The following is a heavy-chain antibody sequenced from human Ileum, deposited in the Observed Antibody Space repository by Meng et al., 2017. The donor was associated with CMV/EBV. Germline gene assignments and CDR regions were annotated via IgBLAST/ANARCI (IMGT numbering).Heavy chain of an antibody. V-gene: IGHV3-7*01. CDR1: GFTFDKYW. J-gene: IGHJ4*02. D-gene: IGHD2/OR15-2a*01. CDR3: ARWGGEGSTSGFDY. CDR2: IKEDGSEK. Sequence: GGSLRLSCAASGFTFDKYWMTWVRQAPGKGLEWGANIKEDGSEKNYIDSVKGRFTISRDNSNNLVYLQMSILRAEDTSVYYCARWGGEGSTSGFDYWGQGTLVTVSS.